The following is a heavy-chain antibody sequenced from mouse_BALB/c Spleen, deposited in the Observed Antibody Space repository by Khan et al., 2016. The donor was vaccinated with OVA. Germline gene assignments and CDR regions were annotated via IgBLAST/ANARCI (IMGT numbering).Heavy chain of an antibody. V-gene: IGHV3-2*02. Sequence: EVQLQESGPGLVKPSQSLSLTCTVTGYSITSDYAWNWIRQFPGNKLEWMGYISSSGSTNYNPALKSRISITRDTSKNQFFLQLNSVTTEDTAPYYCARDGSRYNYAMDYWGQGTSVTVSS. D-gene: IGHD2-3*01. CDR1: GYSITSDYA. CDR2: ISSSGST. J-gene: IGHJ4*01. CDR3: ARDGSRYNYAMDY.